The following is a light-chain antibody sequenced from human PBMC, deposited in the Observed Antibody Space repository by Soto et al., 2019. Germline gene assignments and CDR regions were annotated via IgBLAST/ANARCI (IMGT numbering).Light chain of an antibody. CDR1: QSVSTY. Sequence: DIQMTQFPSSLSASVGDSVTITCRASQSVSTYLNWYQQKPGEAPKLLIYAASSLQSGVPSRFNGSGFGTDFTFAISSLQPEDFATYYCQQSYSTLITFGQGTRLEIK. V-gene: IGKV1-39*01. CDR3: QQSYSTLIT. CDR2: AAS. J-gene: IGKJ5*01.